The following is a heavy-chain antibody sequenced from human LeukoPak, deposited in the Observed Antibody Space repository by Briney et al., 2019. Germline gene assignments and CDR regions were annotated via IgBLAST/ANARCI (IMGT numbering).Heavy chain of an antibody. CDR1: GYTFTGYY. V-gene: IGHV1-2*02. CDR2: INAKSGGT. J-gene: IGHJ3*02. Sequence: ASVKVSCKASGYTFTGYYMHWVRQAPGQGLEWMGWINAKSGGTNYAQKFQGRVTMTRDMSSSTAYMELSRLGSDDTAVYYCARDDGGDSNNAFDIWGQGTMVTVSS. D-gene: IGHD2-21*02. CDR3: ARDDGGDSNNAFDI.